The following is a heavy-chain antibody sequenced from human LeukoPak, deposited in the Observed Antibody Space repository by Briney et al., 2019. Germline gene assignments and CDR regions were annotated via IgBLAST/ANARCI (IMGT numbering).Heavy chain of an antibody. Sequence: ASVKVSCKASGYTFTGYYVHWVRQAPGQGLEWMGWINPNSGDTNYAQEFQGRVTMTRDTSISTAYMELSRLRSDDTAVYYCARARYSSSWYRFHYWGQGTLVPVSS. CDR3: ARARYSSSWYRFHY. CDR1: GYTFTGYY. D-gene: IGHD6-13*01. CDR2: INPNSGDT. V-gene: IGHV1-2*02. J-gene: IGHJ4*02.